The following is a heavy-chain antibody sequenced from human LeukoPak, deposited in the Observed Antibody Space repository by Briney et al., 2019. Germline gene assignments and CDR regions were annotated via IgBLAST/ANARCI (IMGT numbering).Heavy chain of an antibody. CDR2: ISSNGAKK. Sequence: GGSLRLSCAASGFSFSTHAMHWVRQAAGRGLEYVSGISSNGAKKYYGDSVKGRFTITRDNSNNMVHLQVGSLRPDYMAASYSARQFCNTDLSLAGSFGYWGQGTLVTVSS. V-gene: IGHV3-64*02. D-gene: IGHD2/OR15-2a*01. J-gene: IGHJ4*02. CDR3: ARQFCNTDLSLAGSFGY. CDR1: GFSFSTHA.